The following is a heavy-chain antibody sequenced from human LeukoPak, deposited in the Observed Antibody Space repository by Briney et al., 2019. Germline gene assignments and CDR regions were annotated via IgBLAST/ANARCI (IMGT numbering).Heavy chain of an antibody. CDR1: GFTFRSYE. D-gene: IGHD2-15*01. CDR3: ARGGYCSGGTCYSYNAFDI. J-gene: IGHJ3*02. Sequence: PGGSLRLSCAASGFTFRSYEMNWVRQAPGKGLEWVSYISSSGTIYYADSVKGRFTISRDNAKNSLYLHMNSLRAEDTAVYHCARGGYCSGGTCYSYNAFDIWGQGTMVTVSS. V-gene: IGHV3-48*03. CDR2: ISSSGTI.